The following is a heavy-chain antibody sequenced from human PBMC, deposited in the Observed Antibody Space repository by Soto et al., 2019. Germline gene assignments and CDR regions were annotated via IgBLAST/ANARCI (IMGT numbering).Heavy chain of an antibody. CDR2: ISYSGST. CDR1: GGTISSYY. J-gene: IGHJ6*02. Sequence: PSEILSLTCIVAGGTISSYYCSWIRQPPGKGREWIGHISYSGSTKYNPSLNSRVTISVDTSKSQGTIKLSSVTGADTAVYYCWRDRLDRGVEDYYFYGMDVWGQGTTVTVYS. V-gene: IGHV4-59*01. CDR3: WRDRLDRGVEDYYFYGMDV. D-gene: IGHD3-10*01.